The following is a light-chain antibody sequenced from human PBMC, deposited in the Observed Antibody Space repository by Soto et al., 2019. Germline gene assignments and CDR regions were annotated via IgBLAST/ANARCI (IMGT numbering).Light chain of an antibody. CDR2: TAS. CDR1: QGITTY. V-gene: IGKV1-27*01. Sequence: DIQMTQSPSSLSASVGDRVTITCRASQGITTYLAWYQQKPGKVPKLLIYTASTLQSGVPSRFSGSGSGTDFTLTISSLQPEDVATHYCQNYNSAPLTFGGGTKVEI. J-gene: IGKJ4*01. CDR3: QNYNSAPLT.